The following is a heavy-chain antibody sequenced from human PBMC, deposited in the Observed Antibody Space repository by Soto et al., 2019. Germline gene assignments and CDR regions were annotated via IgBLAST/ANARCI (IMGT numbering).Heavy chain of an antibody. J-gene: IGHJ5*02. D-gene: IGHD3-10*01. CDR2: MNPNSGNT. CDR1: GYTFTSYD. V-gene: IGHV1-8*01. CDR3: ARGNYYGSGSYYRGFDP. Sequence: GASVKVSCKASGYTFTSYDINWVRQATGQGLEWMGWMNPNSGNTGYAQKFQGRVTMTRNTSISTAYMELSSLRSEDTAVYYCARGNYYGSGSYYRGFDPWGQGTLVTSPQ.